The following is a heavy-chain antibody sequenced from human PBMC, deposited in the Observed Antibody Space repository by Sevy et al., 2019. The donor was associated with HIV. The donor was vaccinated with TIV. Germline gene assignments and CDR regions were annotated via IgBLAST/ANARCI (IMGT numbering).Heavy chain of an antibody. CDR3: ARGNSGSFDY. J-gene: IGHJ4*02. Sequence: GGFLRLSCAASGFTFSTYWMHWVRQAPGKGLEWVANIKQDESEKYYVASVKGRFTISRDNAKNSLYLQMNSLRPRDTAVYYCARGNSGSFDYWGQGTLVTVSS. D-gene: IGHD3-22*01. CDR2: IKQDESEK. V-gene: IGHV3-7*04. CDR1: GFTFSTYW.